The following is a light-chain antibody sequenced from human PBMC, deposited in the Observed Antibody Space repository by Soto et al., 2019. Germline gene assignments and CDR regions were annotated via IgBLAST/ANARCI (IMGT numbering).Light chain of an antibody. Sequence: QSALTQPASVSGSPGQSITISCTGTSSDVGGYNYVSWFQQHPDKAPKLMIYEVSNRPSGVSNRFSGSKSGNTASLTISGLQAEDEADYYCNSYTTSSTWVFGTGTKLTVI. V-gene: IGLV2-14*01. CDR3: NSYTTSSTWV. CDR1: SSDVGGYNY. J-gene: IGLJ1*01. CDR2: EVS.